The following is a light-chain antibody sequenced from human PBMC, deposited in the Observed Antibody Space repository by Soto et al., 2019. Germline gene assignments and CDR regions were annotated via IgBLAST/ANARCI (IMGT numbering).Light chain of an antibody. CDR1: QSISTW. CDR2: TAS. Sequence: DIQMTQSPSTLSASVGDRVTITCRASQSISTWLAWYQQKPGKAPKLLIYTASNLERGVPSRFSGSGSGTDFTLTISSLQTDDFATYYCQQHNSYPRTFGQGTKVEIK. CDR3: QQHNSYPRT. J-gene: IGKJ1*01. V-gene: IGKV1-5*03.